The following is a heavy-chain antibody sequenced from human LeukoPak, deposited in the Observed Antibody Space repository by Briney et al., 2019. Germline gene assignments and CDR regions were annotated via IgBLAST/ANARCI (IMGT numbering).Heavy chain of an antibody. J-gene: IGHJ4*02. Sequence: PSETLSLTCTVSGGSISSSSYYWGWIRQPPGKGLEWIGSIYYSGSTNYNPSLKSRVTISLDTSKRQFSLKLSSVTAADTAVYFCAREPLYYYDSGSQGGFDYWGQGTLVTVSS. CDR2: IYYSGST. CDR3: AREPLYYYDSGSQGGFDY. V-gene: IGHV4-39*07. CDR1: GGSISSSSYY. D-gene: IGHD3-22*01.